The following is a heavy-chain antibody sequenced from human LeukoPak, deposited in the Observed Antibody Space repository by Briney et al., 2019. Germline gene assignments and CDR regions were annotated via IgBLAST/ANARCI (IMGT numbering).Heavy chain of an antibody. Sequence: GGSLRLSCAASGFTFSSFWLSWVRQAPGKGLEWVANIKQDGSEKSYVDSVKGRFTISRDNDKNSLYLQMHSLGAGDTAVYYCATYSSRWYNAFDIWGQGTMVTVSS. D-gene: IGHD6-19*01. CDR1: GFTFSSFW. CDR2: IKQDGSEK. CDR3: ATYSSRWYNAFDI. V-gene: IGHV3-7*01. J-gene: IGHJ3*02.